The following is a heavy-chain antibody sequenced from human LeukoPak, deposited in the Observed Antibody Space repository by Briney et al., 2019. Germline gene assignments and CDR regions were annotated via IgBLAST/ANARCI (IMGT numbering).Heavy chain of an antibody. J-gene: IGHJ3*02. CDR2: ISSSSSYI. CDR1: GFTFSSYS. CDR3: ARVQIVVVPAAYSPPGAFDI. D-gene: IGHD2-2*01. V-gene: IGHV3-21*01. Sequence: PGGSLRLSCAASGFTFSSYSMNWVRQAPGKGLEWVSSISSSSSYIYYADSVKGRFTISRDNAKNSLYLQMNSLRAEDTAVYYCARVQIVVVPAAYSPPGAFDIWGRGTMVTVSS.